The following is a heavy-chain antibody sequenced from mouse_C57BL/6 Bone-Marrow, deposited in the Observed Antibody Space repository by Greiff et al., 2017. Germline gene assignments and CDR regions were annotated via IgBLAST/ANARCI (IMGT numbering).Heavy chain of an antibody. V-gene: IGHV1-50*01. CDR3: AREGDYYGSSYNYAMDY. Sequence: QVQLQQPGAELVKPGASVKLSCKASGYTFTSYWMQWVKQRPGQGLEWIGEIDPSDSYTNYNQKFKGKATLTVDTSSSTAYMQLSSLTSEDSAVYYCAREGDYYGSSYNYAMDYWGQGTSVTVSS. CDR1: GYTFTSYW. D-gene: IGHD1-1*01. CDR2: IDPSDSYT. J-gene: IGHJ4*01.